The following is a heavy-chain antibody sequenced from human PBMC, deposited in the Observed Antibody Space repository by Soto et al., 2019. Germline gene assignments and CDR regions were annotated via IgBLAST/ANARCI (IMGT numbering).Heavy chain of an antibody. CDR3: ARDPSSSWTLYYYDSSGYPY. CDR2: ISYDGSNK. J-gene: IGHJ4*02. Sequence: GGSLILSCAASGFTFSSYAMHWVRQAPGKGLEWVAVISYDGSNKYYADSVKGRFTISRDNSKNTLYLQMNSLRAEDTAVYYCARDPSSSWTLYYYDSSGYPYWGQGTLVTVSS. CDR1: GFTFSSYA. D-gene: IGHD3-22*01. V-gene: IGHV3-30-3*01.